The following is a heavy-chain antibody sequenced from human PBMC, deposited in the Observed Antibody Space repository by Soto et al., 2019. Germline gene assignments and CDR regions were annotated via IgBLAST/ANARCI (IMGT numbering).Heavy chain of an antibody. CDR1: GYTFTSYG. J-gene: IGHJ6*02. V-gene: IGHV1-18*04. D-gene: IGHD2-2*01. Sequence: GASVKVSCKASGYTFTSYGISWLRQAPGQGLEWMGWISAYNGDTNYAQKLQGRVTMTTDTSTSTAYMELRSLRSDDTAVYYCARDSLYCSSTSCYPPRNYYYYYGMDVWGQGTTVTVSS. CDR3: ARDSLYCSSTSCYPPRNYYYYYGMDV. CDR2: ISAYNGDT.